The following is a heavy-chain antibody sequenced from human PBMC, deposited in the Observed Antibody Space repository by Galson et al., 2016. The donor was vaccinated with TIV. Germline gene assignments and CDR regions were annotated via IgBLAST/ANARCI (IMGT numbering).Heavy chain of an antibody. CDR1: GDSVSSISAA. J-gene: IGHJ6*03. V-gene: IGHV6-1*01. CDR3: ARVQWGSSLVSYYYHLDV. D-gene: IGHD3-16*01. Sequence: CAISGDSVSSISAAWNWIRQSPSRGLEWLGRTYYRSEWYNDYAVSVKSRMTINPDTSKNQFSLQLRSVTAADTAVYYCARVQWGSSLVSYYYHLDVWGKGTTVIVSS. CDR2: TYYRSEWYN.